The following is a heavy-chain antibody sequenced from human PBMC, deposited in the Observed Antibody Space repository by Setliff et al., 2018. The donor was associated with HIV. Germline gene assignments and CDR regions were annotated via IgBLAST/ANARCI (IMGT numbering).Heavy chain of an antibody. CDR2: INHSGNA. Sequence: SETLSLTCAVYGGSFSGYYWSWIRQSPGKGLEWIGEINHSGNAYYTPSLQSRATISVDTSKNQFSLKLNSVTAADTAVYFCAREVDKRQDSDAFDIWGPGTMVTVSS. J-gene: IGHJ3*02. V-gene: IGHV4-34*09. CDR1: GGSFSGYY. D-gene: IGHD2-15*01. CDR3: AREVDKRQDSDAFDI.